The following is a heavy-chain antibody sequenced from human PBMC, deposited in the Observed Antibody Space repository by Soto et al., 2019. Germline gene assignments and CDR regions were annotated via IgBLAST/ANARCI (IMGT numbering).Heavy chain of an antibody. CDR1: GGSVSSVSYS. V-gene: IGHV4-39*01. Sequence: QLQLHESGPGLVKPSETLSLTCTVSGGSVSSVSYSWAWIRQPPGKGLEWMGTIYYSVNTYYNPSLKCRVTISGDTSKNQFSLQLISVTAAVTAVYYCAVGTVTTFEWFGPWGQGTMVPVSS. CDR3: AVGTVTTFEWFGP. J-gene: IGHJ5*02. D-gene: IGHD4-17*01. CDR2: IYYSVNT.